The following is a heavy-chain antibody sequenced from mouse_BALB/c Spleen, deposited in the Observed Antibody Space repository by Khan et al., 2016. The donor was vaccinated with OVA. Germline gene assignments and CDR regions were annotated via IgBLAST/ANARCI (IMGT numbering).Heavy chain of an antibody. CDR2: INPHIGET. Sequence: EVQLQQSGPELVRPGASVKISCKASGYSFTGYFMNWVMQSHGKSLEWIGRINPHIGETFYNQRFKDKATLTVDESSSTAHIELRSLASEDSAIYYCTRRCCNDMGYWGQGTSVTVSS. CDR3: TRRCCNDMGY. J-gene: IGHJ2*02. CDR1: GYSFTGYF. V-gene: IGHV1-20*02. D-gene: IGHD3-3*01.